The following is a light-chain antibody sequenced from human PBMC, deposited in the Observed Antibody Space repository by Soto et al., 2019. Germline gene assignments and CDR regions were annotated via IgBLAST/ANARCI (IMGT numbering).Light chain of an antibody. CDR2: DVS. J-gene: IGKJ1*01. V-gene: IGKV1-5*01. CDR1: QIVAAS. Sequence: DIQMTQSPSTLSSSVLDIFTITWRASQIVAASLALYQQKPGEAPKLLIFDVSNLETGVPSRFSGRGSGTEFTLTISSLQPDDFATYYCPQYNSYSFGQGTKVDIK. CDR3: PQYNSYS.